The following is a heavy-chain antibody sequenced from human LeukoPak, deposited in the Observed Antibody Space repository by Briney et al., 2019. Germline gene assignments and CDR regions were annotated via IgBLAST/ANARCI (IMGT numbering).Heavy chain of an antibody. CDR1: GFTFNNYA. Sequence: PGGSLRLSCASSGFTFNNYAMNWVRHAPGKGLEWVSSISGGGETTYYADSAKGRFTISRDNSQNTLYLQMNSLRAEDTAVYYYARDYADYVGYFFFDYWGQGTLVTVSS. CDR2: ISGGGETT. V-gene: IGHV3-23*01. J-gene: IGHJ4*02. D-gene: IGHD4-17*01. CDR3: ARDYADYVGYFFFDY.